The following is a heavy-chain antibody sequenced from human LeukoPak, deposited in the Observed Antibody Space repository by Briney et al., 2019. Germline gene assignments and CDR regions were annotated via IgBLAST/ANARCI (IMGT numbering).Heavy chain of an antibody. CDR3: ARRVVVPAAPYYFDY. Sequence: GGSRRLSCAASGFTFTSYSMNWVRQAPGKGLEWVSTISGGGGSTYYADSVKGRFTISRDNAKNTLYLQMNSLRAEDTAVYYCARRVVVPAAPYYFDYWGQGTLVTVSS. D-gene: IGHD2-2*01. CDR2: ISGGGGST. CDR1: GFTFTSYS. V-gene: IGHV3-23*01. J-gene: IGHJ4*02.